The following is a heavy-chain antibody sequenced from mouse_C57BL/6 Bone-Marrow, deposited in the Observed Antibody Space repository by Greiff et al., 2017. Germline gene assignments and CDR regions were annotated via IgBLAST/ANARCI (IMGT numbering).Heavy chain of an antibody. J-gene: IGHJ3*01. D-gene: IGHD2-5*01. Sequence: VKLVESGPGLVQPSPSLSITCTVSGFSLTSYGVHWVRQSPGKGLEWLGVIWSGGSTDYNAAFISRLSISKDNSKSQVFFKMNSLRADDTAIYYCASLYSNYGGFAYWGQGTLVTVSA. CDR3: ASLYSNYGGFAY. V-gene: IGHV2-2*01. CDR2: IWSGGST. CDR1: GFSLTSYG.